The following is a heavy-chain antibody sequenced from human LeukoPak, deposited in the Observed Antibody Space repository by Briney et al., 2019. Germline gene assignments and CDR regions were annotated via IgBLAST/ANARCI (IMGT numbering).Heavy chain of an antibody. Sequence: SETLSLTCTVSGGSISSSSYYWSWIRQPPGKGLEWIGYIYYSGSTNYNPSLKSRVTISVDTSKNQFSLKLSSVTAADTAVYYCARVFSYSSGWYPKYYFDYWGQGTLVTVSS. D-gene: IGHD6-19*01. CDR2: IYYSGST. J-gene: IGHJ4*02. CDR3: ARVFSYSSGWYPKYYFDY. V-gene: IGHV4-61*05. CDR1: GGSISSSSYY.